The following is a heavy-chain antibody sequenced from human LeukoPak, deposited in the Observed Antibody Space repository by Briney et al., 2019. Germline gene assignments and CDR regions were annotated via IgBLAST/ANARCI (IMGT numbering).Heavy chain of an antibody. D-gene: IGHD6-13*01. Sequence: SETLSLTCTVSGGSISSGSYYWSWIRQPAGKGLEWIGRIYTSGSTNYNPSLKSRVTISVDTSKNQFSLKLSSVTAADTAVYYCARENSDYGYSSTVDYFDYWGQGTLVAVSS. J-gene: IGHJ4*02. CDR1: GGSISSGSYY. V-gene: IGHV4-61*02. CDR2: IYTSGST. CDR3: ARENSDYGYSSTVDYFDY.